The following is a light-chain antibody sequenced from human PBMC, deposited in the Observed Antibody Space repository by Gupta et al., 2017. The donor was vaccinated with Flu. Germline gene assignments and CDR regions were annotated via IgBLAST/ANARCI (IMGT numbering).Light chain of an antibody. V-gene: IGLV7-46*01. CDR3: LLYYSQANLV. CDR1: TGVVTSSHE. Sequence: QAVVTQEPSLTVSPGAAVTLTCGSSTGVVTSSHEPYWFQQKPGPATKTLSEDAVSNQSWTPDRFAGYLLGGNAVLIPSGEQPEDEASYYCLLYYSQANLVFGRGTKVTVL. CDR2: DAV. J-gene: IGLJ3*02.